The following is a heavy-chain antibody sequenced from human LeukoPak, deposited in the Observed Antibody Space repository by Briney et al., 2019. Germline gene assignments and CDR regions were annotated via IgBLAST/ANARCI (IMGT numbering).Heavy chain of an antibody. Sequence: SETLSLTCTVSGGSISSYYWSWIRQPPGKGLEWIGYIYYSGSTNYNPSLKSRVTISVDTSKNQFSLKRSSVTAADTAVYYCARDTYGSGSYWTYFDYWGQGTLVTVSS. V-gene: IGHV4-59*01. D-gene: IGHD3-10*01. J-gene: IGHJ4*02. CDR2: IYYSGST. CDR3: ARDTYGSGSYWTYFDY. CDR1: GGSISSYY.